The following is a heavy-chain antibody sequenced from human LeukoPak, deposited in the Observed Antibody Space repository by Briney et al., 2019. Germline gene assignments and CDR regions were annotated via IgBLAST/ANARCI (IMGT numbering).Heavy chain of an antibody. CDR2: INHSGST. V-gene: IGHV4-34*01. D-gene: IGHD6-13*01. J-gene: IGHJ4*02. Sequence: SETLSLTCAVYGGSYSGYYWSWIRQPPGKGLEWIGEINHSGSTNYNPSLKSRVTISVDTSKNQFSLKLSSVTAADTAVYYCASNPVAAAGVFDYWGQGTLVTVSS. CDR1: GGSYSGYY. CDR3: ASNPVAAAGVFDY.